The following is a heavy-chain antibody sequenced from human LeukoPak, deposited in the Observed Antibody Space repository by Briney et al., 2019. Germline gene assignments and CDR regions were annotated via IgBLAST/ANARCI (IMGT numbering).Heavy chain of an antibody. J-gene: IGHJ1*01. CDR3: ARAPSEIGGYYPEYFRH. Sequence: GGSLRLSCVASGFTFSSYWMHWVRQAPGKGLVWVSRIKSDGRTNYADSVKGRFTISRDNAKNTVSLQMNSLRAEDTGVYYCARAPSEIGGYYPEYFRHWGQGTLVTVSS. V-gene: IGHV3-74*01. D-gene: IGHD3-22*01. CDR2: IKSDGRT. CDR1: GFTFSSYW.